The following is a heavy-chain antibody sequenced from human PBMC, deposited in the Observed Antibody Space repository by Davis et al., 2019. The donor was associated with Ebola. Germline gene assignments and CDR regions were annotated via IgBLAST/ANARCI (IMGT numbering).Heavy chain of an antibody. CDR3: ARSIQVLGATGPGY. J-gene: IGHJ4*02. Sequence: AASVKVSCKASGYTFTSYGISWVRQAPGQGLEWMGWISAYNGNTNYAQKLQGRVTMTTDTFTSTAYMELRSLRSGDTAVYYCARSIQVLGATGPGYWGQGTRVTVSS. CDR1: GYTFTSYG. V-gene: IGHV1-18*01. CDR2: ISAYNGNT. D-gene: IGHD1-26*01.